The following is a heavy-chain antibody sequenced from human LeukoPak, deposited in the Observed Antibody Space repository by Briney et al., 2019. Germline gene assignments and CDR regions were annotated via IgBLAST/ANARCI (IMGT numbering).Heavy chain of an antibody. D-gene: IGHD6-13*01. CDR2: IYTSGST. Sequence: SQTLSLTCTVSGGSISSGSYYWSWIRQPAGKGLEWIGRIYTSGSTNYNPSLKSRVTISVDTPKNQFSLKLSSVTAADTAVYYCARESIAAAGFDYWGQGTLVTVSS. J-gene: IGHJ4*02. V-gene: IGHV4-61*02. CDR1: GGSISSGSYY. CDR3: ARESIAAAGFDY.